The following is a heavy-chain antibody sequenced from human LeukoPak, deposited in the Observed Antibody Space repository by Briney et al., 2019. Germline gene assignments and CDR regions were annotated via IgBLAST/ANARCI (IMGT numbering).Heavy chain of an antibody. D-gene: IGHD3-22*01. J-gene: IGHJ4*02. CDR2: ISSSDSGGNT. CDR1: GVSLSSYA. V-gene: IGHV3-23*01. CDR3: ARGDDSGYYDYFDY. Sequence: PGGSLRLSCVASGVSLSSYAMSWARQAPGKGLEWVSGISSSDSGGNTYYAASVKGRFTISRDFSKNTVFLHMNSLRAEDTAMYYCARGDDSGYYDYFDYWGQGALVTVSS.